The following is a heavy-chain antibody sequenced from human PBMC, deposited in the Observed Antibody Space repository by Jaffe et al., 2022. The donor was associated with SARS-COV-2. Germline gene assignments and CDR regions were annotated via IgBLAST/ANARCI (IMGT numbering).Heavy chain of an antibody. CDR1: GGSISSSSYY. CDR2: IYYSGST. Sequence: QLQLQESGPGLVKPSETLSLTCTVSGGSISSSSYYWGWIRQPPGKGLEWIGSIYYSGSTYYNPSLKSRVTISVDTSKNQFSLKLSSVTAADTAVYYCATTRYCSGGSCYHFDYWGQGTLVTVSS. D-gene: IGHD2-15*01. CDR3: ATTRYCSGGSCYHFDY. J-gene: IGHJ4*02. V-gene: IGHV4-39*01.